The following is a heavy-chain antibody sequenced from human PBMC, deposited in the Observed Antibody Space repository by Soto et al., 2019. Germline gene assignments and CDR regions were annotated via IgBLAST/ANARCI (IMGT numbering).Heavy chain of an antibody. CDR2: IIPIFGTA. J-gene: IGHJ3*02. D-gene: IGHD2-15*01. CDR3: TRGGGSGGFVI. CDR1: GCTFSSYA. Sequence: SVKFSCKASGCTFSSYAISWVRKAPGHGLGWMGGIIPIFGTANYAQKFQGRVTLTAGNATSPAYMELGSVRSEDTAVYYCTRGGGSGGFVIWGQGTMVTVSS. V-gene: IGHV1-69*06.